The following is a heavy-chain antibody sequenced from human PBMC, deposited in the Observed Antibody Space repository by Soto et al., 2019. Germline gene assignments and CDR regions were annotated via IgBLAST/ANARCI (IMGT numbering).Heavy chain of an antibody. Sequence: SETLSLTCTVSGGSISSGDYYWSWIRQPPGKGLEWIGYIYYSGSTYYNPSLKSRVTISVDTSKNQFSLKLSSVTAADTAVYYCARVQDYGGNPTLDYWGQGTLVTVSS. CDR3: ARVQDYGGNPTLDY. CDR2: IYYSGST. J-gene: IGHJ4*02. D-gene: IGHD4-17*01. CDR1: GGSISSGDYY. V-gene: IGHV4-30-4*01.